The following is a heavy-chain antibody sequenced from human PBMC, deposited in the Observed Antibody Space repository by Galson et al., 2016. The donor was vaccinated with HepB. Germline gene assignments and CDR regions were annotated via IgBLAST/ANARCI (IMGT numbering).Heavy chain of an antibody. CDR2: IWYDGSKK. V-gene: IGHV3-33*01. Sequence: LRLSCAASGFTFSNYGMHWVRQAPGKGLGWVALIWYDGSKKYYAESVKGRLTISRDNSKNTLDLQMNSLRAEDTAVYYCARDGVPSPQDIGGRLPPPYYYGMDVWGQGTAVTVSS. CDR1: GFTFSNYG. J-gene: IGHJ6*02. D-gene: IGHD6-6*01. CDR3: ARDGVPSPQDIGGRLPPPYYYGMDV.